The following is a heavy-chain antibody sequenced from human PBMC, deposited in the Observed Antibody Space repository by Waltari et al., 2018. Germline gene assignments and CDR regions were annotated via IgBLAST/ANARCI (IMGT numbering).Heavy chain of an antibody. V-gene: IGHV1-24*01. CDR1: GFTVSSNY. CDR3: ATKGKGYSYGDNWFDP. D-gene: IGHD5-18*01. Sequence: VQLVESGGGLIQPGGSLRLSCAASGFTVSSNYMSWVRQAPGKGLEWMGGFDPEDGETIYAQKFQGRVTMTEDTSTDTAYMELSSLRSEDTAVYYCATKGKGYSYGDNWFDPWGQGTLVTVSS. CDR2: FDPEDGET. J-gene: IGHJ5*02.